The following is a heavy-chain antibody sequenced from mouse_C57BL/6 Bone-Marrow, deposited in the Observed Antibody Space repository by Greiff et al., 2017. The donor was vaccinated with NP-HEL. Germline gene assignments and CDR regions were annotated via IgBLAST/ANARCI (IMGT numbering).Heavy chain of an antibody. V-gene: IGHV1-64*01. D-gene: IGHD1-1*01. CDR3: ARDYGSSSSNFDY. CDR2: IHPNSGST. CDR1: GYTFTSYW. J-gene: IGHJ2*01. Sequence: QVQLKQSGAELVKPGASVKLSCKASGYTFTSYWMHWVKQRPGQGLEWIGMIHPNSGSTNYNEKFKSKATLTVDKSSSTAYMQLSSLTSEDSAVYYCARDYGSSSSNFDYWGQGTTLTVSS.